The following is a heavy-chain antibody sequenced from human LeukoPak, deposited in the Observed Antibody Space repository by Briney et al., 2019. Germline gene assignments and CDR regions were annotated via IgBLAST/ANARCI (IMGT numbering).Heavy chain of an antibody. CDR2: IYYSGST. CDR1: GYSISSGYY. D-gene: IGHD6-13*01. V-gene: IGHV4-61*01. J-gene: IGHJ5*02. CDR3: ARLYSSSWLKPKEWFDP. Sequence: TSETLSLTCTVSGYSISSGYYWGWIRQPPGKGLEWIGYIYYSGSTNYNPSLKSRVTISVDTSKNQFSLKLSSVTAADTAVYYCARLYSSSWLKPKEWFDPWGQGTLVTVSS.